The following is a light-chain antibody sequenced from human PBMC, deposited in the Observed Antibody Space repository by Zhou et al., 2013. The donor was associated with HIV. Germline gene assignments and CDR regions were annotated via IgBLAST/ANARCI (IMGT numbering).Light chain of an antibody. V-gene: IGKV3-11*01. CDR1: QNIKTS. Sequence: DIVLTQSPATLSLSPGERGTLSCRASQNIKTSLAWYQQKPGQPPRLLIYGASKRATGIPARFSGSGSGTDFTLTISSLEPEDFAVYYCQMRSNRFTFGQGTRLEIK. J-gene: IGKJ5*01. CDR2: GAS. CDR3: QMRSNRFT.